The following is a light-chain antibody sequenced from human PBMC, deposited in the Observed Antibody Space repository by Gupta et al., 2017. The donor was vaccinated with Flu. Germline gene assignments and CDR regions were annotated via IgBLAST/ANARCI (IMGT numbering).Light chain of an antibody. V-gene: IGLV1-44*01. Sequence: QSVLTQPPSASGTPGQRVTISCSGSSSNIGRTSVNWYRELPGTAPKLLIYSNNQRPSGVPDRFSGSKSGTSASLAISGLQSEDEADYYCATWDNSLIGPVFGGGTKLTVL. CDR3: ATWDNSLIGPV. CDR1: SSNIGRTS. J-gene: IGLJ3*02. CDR2: SNN.